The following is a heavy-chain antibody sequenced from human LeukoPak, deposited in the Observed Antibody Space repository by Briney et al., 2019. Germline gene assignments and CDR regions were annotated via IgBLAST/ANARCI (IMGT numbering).Heavy chain of an antibody. CDR2: IYTSGST. J-gene: IGHJ2*01. CDR3: ARETDCSSTSCYLYYWYFDL. CDR1: GGSISSYY. D-gene: IGHD2-2*01. V-gene: IGHV4-4*07. Sequence: SETLSLTCTVSGGSISSYYWSWIRQPAGKGLEWIGRIYTSGSTNYNPSLKSRVTMSVDTSKNQFSLKLSSVTAADTAVYYCARETDCSSTSCYLYYWYFDLWDRGTLVTVSS.